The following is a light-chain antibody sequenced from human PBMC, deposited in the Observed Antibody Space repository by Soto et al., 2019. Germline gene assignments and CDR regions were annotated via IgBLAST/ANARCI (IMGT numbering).Light chain of an antibody. CDR3: QQYNNWPFT. V-gene: IGKV3-15*01. CDR1: QSVNSN. CDR2: GAS. J-gene: IGKJ3*01. Sequence: EIMMTPSPFTLSVSAGERATLSCRASQSVNSNLAWYQQKPGQAPRLLIYGASTRATGIPASFIGNGSGTEFTLTASSLQPEDFEVYYCQQYNNWPFTFGPGTKVDIK.